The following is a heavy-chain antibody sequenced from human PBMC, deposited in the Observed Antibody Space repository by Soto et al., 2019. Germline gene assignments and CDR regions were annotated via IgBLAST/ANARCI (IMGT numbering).Heavy chain of an antibody. Sequence: EVQLLESGGDLVQPGGSLRLSCAASGFNVGAFAVNWVRQAPGKGLEWVSGISVSDAFIYYADSVRGRFSISRDASEISLYLQMNSLRVDDTALYYCTRETVAGITGLDYWGPGTLVTVSS. D-gene: IGHD1-20*01. CDR2: ISVSDAFI. V-gene: IGHV3-23*01. CDR3: TRETVAGITGLDY. CDR1: GFNVGAFA. J-gene: IGHJ4*02.